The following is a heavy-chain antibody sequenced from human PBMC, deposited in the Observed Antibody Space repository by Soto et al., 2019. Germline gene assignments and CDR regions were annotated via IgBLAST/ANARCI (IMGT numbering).Heavy chain of an antibody. CDR2: IWYDGSNK. Sequence: GGSLRLSCAASGFTFSSYGMHWVRQAPCKGLEWVAVIWYDGSNKYYADSVKGRLTISRDNSKNTLYLQMNSLRAEDTAVYYCARDRQILGYCSGGSCYYYYGMDVWGQGTTVTVSS. J-gene: IGHJ6*01. V-gene: IGHV3-33*01. CDR3: ARDRQILGYCSGGSCYYYYGMDV. CDR1: GFTFSSYG. D-gene: IGHD2-15*01.